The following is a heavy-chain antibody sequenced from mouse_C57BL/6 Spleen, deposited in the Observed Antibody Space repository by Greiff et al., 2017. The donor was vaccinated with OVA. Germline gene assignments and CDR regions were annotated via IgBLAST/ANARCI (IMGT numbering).Heavy chain of an antibody. J-gene: IGHJ3*01. CDR2: ISSGSSTI. V-gene: IGHV5-17*01. D-gene: IGHD2-4*01. CDR1: GFTFSDYG. Sequence: EVQRVESGGGLVKPGGSLKLSCAASGFTFSDYGMHWVRQAPEKGLEWVAYISSGSSTIYYADTVKGRFTISRDNAKNTLFLQMTSLRSEDTAMYYCATYDYDSFAYWGQGTLVTVSA. CDR3: ATYDYDSFAY.